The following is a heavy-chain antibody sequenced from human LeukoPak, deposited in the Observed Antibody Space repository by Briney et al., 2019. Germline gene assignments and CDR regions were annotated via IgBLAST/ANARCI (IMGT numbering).Heavy chain of an antibody. Sequence: PGGSLRLSCAASGFTVSSSYMYWVRQAPGKGLEWVSAISGSGGSTYYADSVKGRFTISRDNSKNTLYLQMNSLRAEDTAVYYCAKTSYYYDSSGLDAFDIWGQGTMVTVSS. J-gene: IGHJ3*02. D-gene: IGHD3-22*01. CDR2: ISGSGGST. CDR1: GFTVSSSY. V-gene: IGHV3-23*01. CDR3: AKTSYYYDSSGLDAFDI.